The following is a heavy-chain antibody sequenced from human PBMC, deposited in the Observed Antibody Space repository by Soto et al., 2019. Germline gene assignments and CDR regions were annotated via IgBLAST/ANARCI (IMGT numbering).Heavy chain of an antibody. V-gene: IGHV3-48*01. Sequence: GGSLRLSCAASGFTFSTYSMNWVRQAPGKGLEWVSYISSSSSTIFYTDSVKGRFTVSRDNAKNSLYLQMNSLRAEDTAVYYCARLTYYYDSSGPSAYWGQGTLVTVSS. J-gene: IGHJ4*02. CDR3: ARLTYYYDSSGPSAY. CDR2: ISSSSSTI. CDR1: GFTFSTYS. D-gene: IGHD3-22*01.